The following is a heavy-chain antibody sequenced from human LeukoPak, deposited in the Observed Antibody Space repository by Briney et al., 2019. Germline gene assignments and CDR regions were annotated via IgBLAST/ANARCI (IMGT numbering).Heavy chain of an antibody. J-gene: IGHJ4*02. V-gene: IGHV1-45*02. CDR1: GYTFTNYC. Sequence: SVKVSCKASGYTFTNYCLHWVRQAPGQALECMGRITPFNGKTKSAQRFQGRVTITTDKSMSTAYMGLSSLRSEDTAVYYYSLVDSQDWGQGTLVTVSS. D-gene: IGHD5-12*01. CDR3: SLVDSQD. CDR2: ITPFNGKT.